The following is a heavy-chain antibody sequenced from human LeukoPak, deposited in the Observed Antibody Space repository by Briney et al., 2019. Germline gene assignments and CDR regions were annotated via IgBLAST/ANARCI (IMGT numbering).Heavy chain of an antibody. D-gene: IGHD2-15*01. CDR2: IIPIFGTP. Sequence: ASVKVSFKASGGTFSSYALSWVRQAPGQGLERMGGIIPIFGTPKYAQRFQGRVTITADGSTSTAYMELSSLRSEDTAVYFCARRCYGGNCYSNYFDLWGRGTLVTVSS. CDR3: ARRCYGGNCYSNYFDL. V-gene: IGHV1-69*01. CDR1: GGTFSSYA. J-gene: IGHJ2*01.